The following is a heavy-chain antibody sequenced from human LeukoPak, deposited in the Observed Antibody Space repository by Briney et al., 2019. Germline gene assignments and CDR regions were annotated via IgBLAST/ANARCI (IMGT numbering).Heavy chain of an antibody. CDR1: GFTFSSYA. D-gene: IGHD3/OR15-3a*01. CDR2: ISYDGGNK. CDR3: AKVWTAYSDDYFDY. Sequence: GGSLRLSCAASGFTFSSYAMHWVRQAPGKGLEWVAVISYDGGNKYYADSVKGRFTISRDNSKNTLYLQMNSLRAEDTAVYYCAKVWTAYSDDYFDYWGQGTLVTVSS. V-gene: IGHV3-30*01. J-gene: IGHJ4*02.